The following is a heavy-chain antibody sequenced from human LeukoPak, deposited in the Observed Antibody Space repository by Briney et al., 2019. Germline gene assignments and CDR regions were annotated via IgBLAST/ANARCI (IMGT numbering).Heavy chain of an antibody. Sequence: ASVKVSCKASDYTCTSYGISWVRQAPGQGLEWMGWISAYNGNTNYAQKLQGRVTMTTDTSTSTAYMELRSLRSDDTAVYYCARSPRGSSGPYYYGMDVWGQGTTVTVSS. J-gene: IGHJ6*02. CDR3: ARSPRGSSGPYYYGMDV. V-gene: IGHV1-18*01. D-gene: IGHD6-6*01. CDR2: ISAYNGNT. CDR1: DYTCTSYG.